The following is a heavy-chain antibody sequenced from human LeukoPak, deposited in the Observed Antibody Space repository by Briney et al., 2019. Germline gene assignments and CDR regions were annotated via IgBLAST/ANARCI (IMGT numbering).Heavy chain of an antibody. J-gene: IGHJ6*03. V-gene: IGHV3-23*01. CDR3: AKGAGDHDYYYYMDV. CDR2: VSGRGRTT. Sequence: GGSLRLSCAASGFTFSSYWMSWVRQAPGKGLEWVSAVSGRGRTTYYADSVKGRFTISRDNSKNTLYLQMNSLRAGDTAVYYCAKGAGDHDYYYYMDVWGKGTTVTVSS. CDR1: GFTFSSYW. D-gene: IGHD7-27*01.